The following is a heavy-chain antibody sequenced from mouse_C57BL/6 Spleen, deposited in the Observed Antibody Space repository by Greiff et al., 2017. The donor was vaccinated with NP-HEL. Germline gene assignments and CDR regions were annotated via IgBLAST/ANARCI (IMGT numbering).Heavy chain of an antibody. D-gene: IGHD1-1*01. Sequence: VQLVESGPELVKPGASVKISCKASGYAFSSSWMNWVKQRPGKGLEWIGRIYPGDGDTNYNGNFKGKATLTADKSSSTAYMQLSSLTSEDSAVYFCASNYGSSYTAYWGQGTLVTVSA. CDR1: GYAFSSSW. V-gene: IGHV1-82*01. J-gene: IGHJ3*01. CDR2: IYPGDGDT. CDR3: ASNYGSSYTAY.